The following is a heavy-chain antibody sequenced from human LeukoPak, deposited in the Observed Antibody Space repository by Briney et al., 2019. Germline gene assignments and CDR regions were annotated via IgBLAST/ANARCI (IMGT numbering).Heavy chain of an antibody. V-gene: IGHV3-66*01. Sequence: GGSLRLSCAASGFTVSSNYMSWVRQAPGKGLEWVSVIYSGGSTYYADSVKGRFTISRDNSKNTLYLQMNSPRAEDTAVYYCARGQDGYNPYAFDIWGQGTMVTVSS. CDR3: ARGQDGYNPYAFDI. D-gene: IGHD5-12*01. CDR2: IYSGGST. CDR1: GFTVSSNY. J-gene: IGHJ3*02.